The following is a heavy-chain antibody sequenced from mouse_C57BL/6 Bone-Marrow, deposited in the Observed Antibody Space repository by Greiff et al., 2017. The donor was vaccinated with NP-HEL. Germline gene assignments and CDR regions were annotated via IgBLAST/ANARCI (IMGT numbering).Heavy chain of an antibody. V-gene: IGHV1-4*01. CDR1: GYTFTSYT. Sequence: QVQLQQSGAELARPGASVKMSCKASGYTFTSYTMHLVKQRPGQGLEWIGYINPSSGSTKYNQKFKDKATLTADKSSSTAYMQLSSLTSEDSAVYYCARLLLRYGYFDVWGTGTTVTVSS. D-gene: IGHD1-1*01. CDR2: INPSSGST. CDR3: ARLLLRYGYFDV. J-gene: IGHJ1*03.